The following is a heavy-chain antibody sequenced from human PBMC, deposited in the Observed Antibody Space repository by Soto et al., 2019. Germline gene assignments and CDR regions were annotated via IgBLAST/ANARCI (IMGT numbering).Heavy chain of an antibody. V-gene: IGHV1-69*13. Sequence: SVKVSCKASGGTFSSYAISWVRQAPGQGLEWMGGIIPIFGTANYAQKFQGRVTITADESTSTASMELSSLRSEDTAVYYCATTMVRGVIRKPSYYYYGMDVWGQGTTVTVSS. D-gene: IGHD3-10*01. CDR2: IIPIFGTA. CDR1: GGTFSSYA. CDR3: ATTMVRGVIRKPSYYYYGMDV. J-gene: IGHJ6*02.